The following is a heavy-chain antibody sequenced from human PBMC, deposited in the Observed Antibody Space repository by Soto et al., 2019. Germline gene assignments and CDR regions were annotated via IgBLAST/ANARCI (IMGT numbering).Heavy chain of an antibody. J-gene: IGHJ6*02. V-gene: IGHV4-34*01. CDR2: INHSGST. CDR3: ARAAGWGYGSGMNDYYYYGMDV. CDR1: GGSFSGYY. D-gene: IGHD3-10*01. Sequence: SETLSLTCAVYGGSFSGYYWSWIRQPPGKXLEWIGEINHSGSTNYNPSLKSRVTISVDTSKNQFPLKLSSVTAADAAVYYCARAAGWGYGSGMNDYYYYGMDVWGQGTTVTVSS.